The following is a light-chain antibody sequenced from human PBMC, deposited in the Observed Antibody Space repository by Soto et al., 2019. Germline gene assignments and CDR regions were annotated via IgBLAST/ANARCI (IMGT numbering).Light chain of an antibody. CDR3: QQSYSTPHT. J-gene: IGKJ2*01. V-gene: IGKV1-39*01. CDR1: QRVSHY. CDR2: SAS. Sequence: DVQMTQSPSSLSASVGDRVTITCRASQRVSHYLNWYQQKTGAAPRLLIYSASNLQSGVPSRFSGSGSGTDFTLTINSLRPEDFATYYCQQSYSTPHTFGQGTKLEIK.